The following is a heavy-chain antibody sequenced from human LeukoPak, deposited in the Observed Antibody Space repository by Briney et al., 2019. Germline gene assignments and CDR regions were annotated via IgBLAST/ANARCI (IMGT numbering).Heavy chain of an antibody. CDR1: GFTFSNYA. Sequence: PGASLRLSCAASGFTFSNYAMSWVRQAPGKGLEWVSAITGSGGSTYYANSVKGRFTMSRDNSKNTLYLQMNSLRAEDTAIYSCAKWGDYDVFTGYYDADYWGQGTLVTVSS. CDR3: AKWGDYDVFTGYYDADY. V-gene: IGHV3-23*01. D-gene: IGHD3-9*01. J-gene: IGHJ4*02. CDR2: ITGSGGST.